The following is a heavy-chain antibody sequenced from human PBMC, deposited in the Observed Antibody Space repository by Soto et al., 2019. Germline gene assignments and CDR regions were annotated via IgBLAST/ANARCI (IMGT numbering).Heavy chain of an antibody. Sequence: GGSLRLSCAASGFTFRSYSMNWVRQAPGKGLEWVSYISSSSSTIYYADSVKGRFTISRDNSKNTLYLQMNSLRAEDTAVYYCAKDRGYGSGTKYDFDYWGQGTLVTVSS. D-gene: IGHD3-10*01. CDR1: GFTFRSYS. CDR3: AKDRGYGSGTKYDFDY. V-gene: IGHV3-48*01. CDR2: ISSSSSTI. J-gene: IGHJ4*02.